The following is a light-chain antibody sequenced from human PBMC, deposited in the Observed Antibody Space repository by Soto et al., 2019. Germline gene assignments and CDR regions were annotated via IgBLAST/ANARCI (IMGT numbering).Light chain of an antibody. CDR1: SGHSSYI. J-gene: IGLJ3*02. Sequence: QPVLTQSSSASASLGSSVKLTCTLSSGHSSYIIAWHQQQPGKAPRYLMKLEGSGSYNKGSGVPDRLSGSSSGADRYLTISNLQFEDEADYYCETWDSNTHVFGGGTKVTVL. CDR3: ETWDSNTHV. V-gene: IGLV4-60*02. CDR2: LEGSGSY.